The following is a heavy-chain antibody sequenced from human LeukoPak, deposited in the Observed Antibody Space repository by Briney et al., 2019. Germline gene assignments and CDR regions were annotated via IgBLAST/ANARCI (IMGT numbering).Heavy chain of an antibody. J-gene: IGHJ6*02. CDR3: ARDQVADTAMASHGMDV. V-gene: IGHV1-69*13. CDR1: GGTFSSYA. CDR2: IIPIFGTA. Sequence: ASVKVSRKASGGTFSSYAISWVRQAPGQGLEWMGGIIPIFGTANYAQKFQGRVTITADESTSTAYMELSSLRSEDTAVYYCARDQVADTAMASHGMDVWGQGTTVTVSS. D-gene: IGHD5-18*01.